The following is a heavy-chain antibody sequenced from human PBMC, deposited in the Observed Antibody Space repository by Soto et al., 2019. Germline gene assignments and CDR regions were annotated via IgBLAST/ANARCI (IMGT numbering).Heavy chain of an antibody. CDR1: GFNFDDYA. V-gene: IGHV3-21*01. CDR2: ISSSSSYI. D-gene: IGHD2-2*01. CDR3: ARDLVVVVPAARYYYYYYGMDV. J-gene: IGHJ6*02. Sequence: GGSLRLSCAASGFNFDDYAMNWVRQAPGKGLEWVSSISSSSSYIYYADSVKGRFTISRDNAKNSLYLQMNSLRAEDMAVYYCARDLVVVVPAARYYYYYYGMDVWGQGTTVTVSS.